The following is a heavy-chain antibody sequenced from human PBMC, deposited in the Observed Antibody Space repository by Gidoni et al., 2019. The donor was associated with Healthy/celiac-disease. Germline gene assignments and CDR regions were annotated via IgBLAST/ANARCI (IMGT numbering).Heavy chain of an antibody. CDR3: ASQTTGYSSSWNYYYYMDV. J-gene: IGHJ6*03. Sequence: QLQLVESGGGVVQPGRSLSLSCAASGFTFSRYGMHWVRQAPGKGLEWVAVIWYDGSNKYYADSVKGRFTISRDNSKNTLYLQMNSLRAEDTAVYYCASQTTGYSSSWNYYYYMDVWGKGTTVTVSS. V-gene: IGHV3-33*01. CDR1: GFTFSRYG. D-gene: IGHD6-13*01. CDR2: IWYDGSNK.